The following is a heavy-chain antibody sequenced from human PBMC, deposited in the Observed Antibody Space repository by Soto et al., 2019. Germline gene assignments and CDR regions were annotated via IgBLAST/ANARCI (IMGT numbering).Heavy chain of an antibody. J-gene: IGHJ4*02. CDR2: IYWNDDK. Sequence: SGPTLVNPTQTLTLTCTFSGFSLSTSGVGVGWIRQPPGKALEWLALIYWNDDKRYSPSLKSRLTITKDTSKNQVVLTMTNMDPVDTAKYYCEHMDSYGSFDYWGQGTLVTVSS. CDR1: GFSLSTSGVG. V-gene: IGHV2-5*01. D-gene: IGHD5-18*01. CDR3: EHMDSYGSFDY.